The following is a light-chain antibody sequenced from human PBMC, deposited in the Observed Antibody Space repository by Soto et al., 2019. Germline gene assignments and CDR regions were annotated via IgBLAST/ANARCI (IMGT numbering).Light chain of an antibody. CDR1: QSVSSNY. V-gene: IGKV3-20*01. Sequence: EIVLTQSPGTLSLSPGERATLSCRASQSVSSNYLGWYQQRPGQAPRLLIYGASRRATGIPDRFSGSGSGTDFTLTISRLEPEDFAVYYCQQYVSSPYTFGQGTKLEIK. CDR2: GAS. CDR3: QQYVSSPYT. J-gene: IGKJ2*01.